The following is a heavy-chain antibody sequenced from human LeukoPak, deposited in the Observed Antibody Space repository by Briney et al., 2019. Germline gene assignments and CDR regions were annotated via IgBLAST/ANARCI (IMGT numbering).Heavy chain of an antibody. J-gene: IGHJ4*02. Sequence: SETLSLTCTVSGGSISSYYWSWIRQPPGKGLEWIGYIYYSGSTNYNPSLKSRVTISVDTSKNQFSLKLSPVTAADTAVYYCARGRTSPGVNWGQGTLVTVSS. CDR1: GGSISSYY. CDR2: IYYSGST. CDR3: ARGRTSPGVN. V-gene: IGHV4-59*12. D-gene: IGHD2-8*01.